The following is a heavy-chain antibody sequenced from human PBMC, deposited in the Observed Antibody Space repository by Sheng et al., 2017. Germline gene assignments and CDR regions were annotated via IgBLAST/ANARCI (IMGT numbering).Heavy chain of an antibody. CDR3: AKVSYGSGSHGAFDI. CDR1: GFTFDDYA. V-gene: IGHV3-9*03. D-gene: IGHD3-10*01. J-gene: IGHJ3*02. Sequence: EVQLVESGGGLVQPGRSLRLSCAASGFTFDDYAMHWVRQAPGKGLEWVSGISWNSGSIGYADSVKGRFTISRDNAKNSLYLQMNSLRAEDMALYYCAKVSYGSGSHGAFDIWGQGTMVTVSS. CDR2: ISWNSGSI.